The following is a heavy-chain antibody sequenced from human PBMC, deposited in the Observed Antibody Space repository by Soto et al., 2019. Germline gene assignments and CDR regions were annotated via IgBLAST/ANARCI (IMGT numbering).Heavy chain of an antibody. CDR3: ARDQSTGWFRWGFES. V-gene: IGHV1-2*04. CDR2: INPNSGGT. Sequence: ASVKVSCKASGYTFTSYAMHWVRQAPGQGLEWMGWINPNSGGTNYAQKFQGWVTMTRDTSISTAYMELSRLRSDDTAVYYCARDQSTGWFRWGFESWGQGTPVTVSS. D-gene: IGHD2-8*02. CDR1: GYTFTSYA. J-gene: IGHJ4*02.